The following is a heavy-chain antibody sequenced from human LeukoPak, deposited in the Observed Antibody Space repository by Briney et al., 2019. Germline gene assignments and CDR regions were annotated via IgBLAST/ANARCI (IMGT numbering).Heavy chain of an antibody. CDR3: ATLGCAGENCPRAGRALGGF. CDR2: ISSGGSFV. D-gene: IGHD2-21*01. Sequence: GGSLRLSCTGSGFTISSYTLHWVRQAPGKELEWVSSISSGGSFVFYADSVTGRFTISRDNAGKFLYLQMDSLRAEDTAVYYCATLGCAGENCPRAGRALGGFWGQGTLVTVSS. J-gene: IGHJ4*02. V-gene: IGHV3-21*01. CDR1: GFTISSYT.